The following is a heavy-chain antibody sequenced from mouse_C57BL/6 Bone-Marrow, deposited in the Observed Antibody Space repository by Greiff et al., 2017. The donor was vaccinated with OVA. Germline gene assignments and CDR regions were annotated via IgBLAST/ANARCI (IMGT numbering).Heavy chain of an antibody. V-gene: IGHV1-18*01. J-gene: IGHJ4*01. CDR3: AREGDAMDY. CDR1: GYTFTDYN. Sequence: EVQLQQSGPELVKPGASVKIPCKASGYTFTDYNMDWVKQSHGKSLEWIGVINPNNGGTIYNQKFKGKATLTVDKSSRTAYMELRSLTSEDTAVFYGAREGDAMDYWGQGTSVTVSS. CDR2: INPNNGGT.